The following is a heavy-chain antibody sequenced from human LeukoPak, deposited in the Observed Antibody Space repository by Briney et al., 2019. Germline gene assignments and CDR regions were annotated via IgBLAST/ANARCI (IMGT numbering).Heavy chain of an antibody. CDR2: ISYDGSNK. D-gene: IGHD3-9*01. J-gene: IGHJ6*02. Sequence: GGSLRLSCAASGFTFSSYAMHWVRKAPGKGLEWVAVISYDGSNKYYADSVKGRFTISRDNSKNTLYLQMNSLRAEDTAVYYCAREAVGYYDILTGYPIYYYYYGMDVWGQGTTVTVSS. CDR3: AREAVGYYDILTGYPIYYYYYGMDV. CDR1: GFTFSSYA. V-gene: IGHV3-30-3*01.